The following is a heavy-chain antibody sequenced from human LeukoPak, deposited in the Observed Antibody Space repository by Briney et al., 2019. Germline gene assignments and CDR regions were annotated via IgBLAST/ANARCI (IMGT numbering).Heavy chain of an antibody. D-gene: IGHD2-15*01. CDR2: ISSGGNT. CDR3: ARRAGEYSHPYDY. V-gene: IGHV3-53*01. J-gene: IGHJ4*02. CDR1: GFTVSSNS. Sequence: GGSLRLSCKVSGFTVSSNSWSWVRQAPGKGLEWVSFISSGGNTDHSDSVKGRFTISRDNSKNTLYLQMNSLRAEDTAIYYCARRAGEYSHPYDYWGQGTLVTASS.